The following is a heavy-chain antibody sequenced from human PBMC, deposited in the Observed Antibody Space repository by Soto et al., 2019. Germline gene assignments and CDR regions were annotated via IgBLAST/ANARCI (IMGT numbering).Heavy chain of an antibody. CDR1: GGTFSSSA. Sequence: SVKVSCKASGGTFSSSAISWVRQAPGQGLEWMGRIIPISGAANYAQKFQGRVTITADKSTSTSYMELSSLRSEDTAVYYCARDMTRTVVPYFDFWGQGTLVTVSS. CDR3: ARDMTRTVVPYFDF. CDR2: IIPISGAA. J-gene: IGHJ4*02. D-gene: IGHD1-7*01. V-gene: IGHV1-69*06.